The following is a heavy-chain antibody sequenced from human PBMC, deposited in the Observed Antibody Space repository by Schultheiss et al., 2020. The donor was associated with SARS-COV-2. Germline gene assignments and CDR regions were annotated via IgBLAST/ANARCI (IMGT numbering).Heavy chain of an antibody. CDR2: ISGGGSST. J-gene: IGHJ4*02. CDR1: GFSFSTYA. Sequence: GGSLRLSCAASGFSFSTYAMSWVRQAPGKGLEWVSAISGGGSSTYYADSVKGRFTISRDNSKNTLYLQMNSLRAEDTAVYYCAKKVGAVADYWGQGILVTVSS. CDR3: AKKVGAVADY. V-gene: IGHV3-23*01. D-gene: IGHD6-19*01.